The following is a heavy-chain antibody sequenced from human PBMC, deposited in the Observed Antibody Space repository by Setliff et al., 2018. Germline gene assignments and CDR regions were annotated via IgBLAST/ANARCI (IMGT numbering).Heavy chain of an antibody. J-gene: IGHJ5*02. CDR2: INHSGST. CDR1: GGSFSGYY. V-gene: IGHV4-34*01. D-gene: IGHD6-19*01. Sequence: PSETLSLTCAVYGGSFSGYYWSWIRQPPGKGLEWIGEINHSGSTNYNPSLKSRVTISVDTSRNQFSLKLSSVTAADTAVYYCARRGGWPNWFDPWGQGTLVTVSS. CDR3: ARRGGWPNWFDP.